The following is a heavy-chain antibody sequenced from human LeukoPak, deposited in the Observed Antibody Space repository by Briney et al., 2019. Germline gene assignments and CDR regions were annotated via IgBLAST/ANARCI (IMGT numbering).Heavy chain of an antibody. CDR3: ARVSDFGDYFDY. D-gene: IGHD4-17*01. CDR2: ISSSSSYI. V-gene: IGHV3-21*01. CDR1: GFTFSSYS. Sequence: GGSLRLSCAASGFTFSSYSMDWVRQAPGKGLEWVSSISSSSSYIYYANSVKGRFTISRDNAKNSLYLQMNSLRAEDTAVYYCARVSDFGDYFDYWGQGTLVTVSS. J-gene: IGHJ4*02.